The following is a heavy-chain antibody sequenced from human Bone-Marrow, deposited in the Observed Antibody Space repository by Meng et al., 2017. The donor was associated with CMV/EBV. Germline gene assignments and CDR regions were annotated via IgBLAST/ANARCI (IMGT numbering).Heavy chain of an antibody. CDR3: AKGRIASDY. J-gene: IGHJ4*02. D-gene: IGHD2-21*01. CDR1: GFTVSSNY. CDR2: ISGSGGST. Sequence: EVQLVESGGGLVQPGGSLRLSCAASGFTVSSNYMSWVRQAPGKGLEVVSGISGSGGSTYYADSVKGRFTISRDNSKNTLYLQMNSLRAEDTAVYYCAKGRIASDYWGQGTLVTVSS. V-gene: IGHV3-23*04.